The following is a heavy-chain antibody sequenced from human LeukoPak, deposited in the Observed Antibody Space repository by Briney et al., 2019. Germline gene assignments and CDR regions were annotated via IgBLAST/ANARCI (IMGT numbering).Heavy chain of an antibody. J-gene: IGHJ4*02. D-gene: IGHD6-25*01. CDR1: GFTFSTYG. Sequence: GGSLRLSCAASGFTFSTYGIDWVRQAPGKGLEWVSFIRYDGSNKYYADPVKGRFAISRDNSKNTLYLQMDTLRAEDTAVYYCARRYSSGGNDYWGQGTLVTVSS. CDR2: IRYDGSNK. CDR3: ARRYSSGGNDY. V-gene: IGHV3-30*02.